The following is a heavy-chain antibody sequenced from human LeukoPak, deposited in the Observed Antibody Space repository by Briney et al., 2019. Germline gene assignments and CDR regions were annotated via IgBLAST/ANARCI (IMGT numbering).Heavy chain of an antibody. J-gene: IGHJ1*01. CDR3: TSWGDTTAEYFQR. CDR2: INPDGRDT. D-gene: IGHD2-21*02. CDR1: GFTFNRCW. V-gene: IGHV3-7*01. Sequence: GGSLRLSCVVSGFTFNRCWMDWVRQAPGKGLEWVAHINPDGRDTYYVDSVKGRFTISRDNAQNSMYLQMNSLRVEDTAVYYCTSWGDTTAEYFQRWGQGTLVTVSS.